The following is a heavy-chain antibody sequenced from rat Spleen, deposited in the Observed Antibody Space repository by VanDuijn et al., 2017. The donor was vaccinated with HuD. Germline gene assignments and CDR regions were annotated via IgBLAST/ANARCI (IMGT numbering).Heavy chain of an antibody. CDR1: GFTFSHYD. V-gene: IGHV5S23*01. CDR2: IRSSGGST. Sequence: EVQLVESGGGLVQPGRSLKLSCAASGFTFSHYDMAWVRQAPAKGLEWVASIRSSGGSTYYRDSVKGRFTISRDNAKSILYLQMDSLRSEDTATYYCAREFDYFDYWGQGVMVTVSS. J-gene: IGHJ2*01. CDR3: AREFDYFDY.